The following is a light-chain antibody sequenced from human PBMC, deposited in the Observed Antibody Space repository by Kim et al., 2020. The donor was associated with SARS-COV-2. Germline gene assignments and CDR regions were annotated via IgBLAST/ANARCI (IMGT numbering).Light chain of an antibody. V-gene: IGLV2-18*02. CDR3: SSYTSSSTFYV. Sequence: QSVTISCTGTSRDVGSYNRVSWYQQPPGTAPKLMIYEVSNRPSGVPDRFSGSKYGNTASLTISGLQAEDEADYYCSSYTSSSTFYVFGTGTKVTVL. CDR2: EVS. CDR1: SRDVGSYNR. J-gene: IGLJ1*01.